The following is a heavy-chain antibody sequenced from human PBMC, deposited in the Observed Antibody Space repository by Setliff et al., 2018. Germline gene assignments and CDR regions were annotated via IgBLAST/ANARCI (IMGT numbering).Heavy chain of an antibody. V-gene: IGHV3-23*01. CDR2: LNDVGHNT. Sequence: GGSLRLSCAASGFTFSSYAMSWVRQAPGKGLEWVSGLNDVGHNTYYADSVKGRFTISRDNSKNSLYLQMNSLRAEDTAVYYCATNPRKGRSGGYYYDDPYYFYMDVWGKGTTVTVSS. CDR3: ATNPRKGRSGGYYYDDPYYFYMDV. J-gene: IGHJ6*03. CDR1: GFTFSSYA. D-gene: IGHD3-22*01.